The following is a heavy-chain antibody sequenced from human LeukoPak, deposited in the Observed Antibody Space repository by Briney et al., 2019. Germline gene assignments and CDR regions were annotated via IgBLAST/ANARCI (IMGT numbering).Heavy chain of an antibody. CDR2: IYPSDSDT. V-gene: IGHV5-51*01. D-gene: IGHD2-2*01. J-gene: IGHJ4*02. CDR3: ASHGNSHSTLFVDY. Sequence: GESLKISCKCSGYSLTSYWIGRERQMPGKGLEWMGIIYPSDSDTRYSPSFQGQLTISADKSISTAYLQWSSLKASDTAMYYCASHGNSHSTLFVDYWGQGTLVTVSS. CDR1: GYSLTSYW.